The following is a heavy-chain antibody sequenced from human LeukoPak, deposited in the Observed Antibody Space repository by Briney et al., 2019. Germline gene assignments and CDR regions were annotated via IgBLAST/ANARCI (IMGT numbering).Heavy chain of an antibody. J-gene: IGHJ4*02. CDR2: IKEDGSEK. CDR3: ARGRYCSSTSCSYFDY. Sequence: GGSLRLSCAVSGLTFSSYWMSWVRQAPGKGLEWVANIKEDGSEKYYVDSAKGRFTISRDNAKNSLYLQMNSLRAEDTAVYFCARGRYCSSTSCSYFDYWGQGTLVTVSS. V-gene: IGHV3-7*01. CDR1: GLTFSSYW. D-gene: IGHD2-2*01.